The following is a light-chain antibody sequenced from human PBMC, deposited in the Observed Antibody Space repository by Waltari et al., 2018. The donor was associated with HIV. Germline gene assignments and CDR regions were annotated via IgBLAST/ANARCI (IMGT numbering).Light chain of an antibody. Sequence: QSALTQPPSASGSPGQSVTISCTGTSSDVCGYNYVSWYQQHPGKAPKLMIYEVSKRPSGVPARFSGSKSGNTASLTVSGLQAEDEADYYCSSYAGSNNYVFGTGTKVTVL. V-gene: IGLV2-8*01. CDR1: SSDVCGYNY. CDR2: EVS. CDR3: SSYAGSNNYV. J-gene: IGLJ1*01.